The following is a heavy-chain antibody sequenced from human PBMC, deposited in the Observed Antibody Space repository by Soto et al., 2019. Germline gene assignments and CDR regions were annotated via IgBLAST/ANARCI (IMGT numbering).Heavy chain of an antibody. CDR1: GFTFSNAW. V-gene: IGHV3-15*01. Sequence: EVQLVESGGGLIEPGGSLRLSCAASGFTFSNAWMSWVRQAPGKGLEWVGRIKSKTDGETTEYAAPVKGRFTISRDDSRNTLYLQMNSLKTEDTAVYYCTTDDPINKNWGQGTLVTVSS. J-gene: IGHJ4*02. CDR2: IKSKTDGETT. CDR3: TTDDPINKN.